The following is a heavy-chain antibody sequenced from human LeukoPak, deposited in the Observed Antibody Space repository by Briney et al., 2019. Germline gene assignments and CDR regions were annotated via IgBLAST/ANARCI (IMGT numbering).Heavy chain of an antibody. V-gene: IGHV3-21*04. Sequence: GGSLRLSCAASGFTFSRYSMNWVRQAPGKGLEWVSSISDDGKYIYYADSVKGRFTISRDNSKNTLYLQMDSLRAEDTAIYYCADFGSGSYCFDYWGQGTLVTVSS. CDR1: GFTFSRYS. D-gene: IGHD3-10*01. J-gene: IGHJ4*02. CDR3: ADFGSGSYCFDY. CDR2: ISDDGKYI.